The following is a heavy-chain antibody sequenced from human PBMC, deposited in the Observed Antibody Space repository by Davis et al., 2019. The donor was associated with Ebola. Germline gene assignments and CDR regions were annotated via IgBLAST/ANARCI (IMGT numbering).Heavy chain of an antibody. J-gene: IGHJ6*02. CDR2: ISGSGGST. D-gene: IGHD2-15*01. V-gene: IGHV3-23*01. CDR1: GFTFSSYA. Sequence: GESLKISCAASGFTFSSYAMSWVRQAPGKGLEWVSAISGSGGSTYYADSVKGRFTISRDNSKNTLYLQMNSLRAEDTAVYYCAKDGRYCSGGSCYSHYYGMDVWGQGTTVTVSS. CDR3: AKDGRYCSGGSCYSHYYGMDV.